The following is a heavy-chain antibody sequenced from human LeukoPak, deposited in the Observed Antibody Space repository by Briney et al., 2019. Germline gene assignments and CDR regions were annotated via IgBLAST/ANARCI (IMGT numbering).Heavy chain of an antibody. V-gene: IGHV3-23*01. CDR1: GFTFSNYA. CDR3: AKVSTYDFDSSGSNYFNC. Sequence: PGGSLRLSCAASGFTFSNYAMSWVRQAPGKGLEWVSSVCGSGVITYYAGSVKGRFTISRDNSKNTLYLQMNSLRAKDTSVFYCAKVSTYDFDSSGSNYFNCWGQGTLVTVSS. D-gene: IGHD3-22*01. CDR2: VCGSGVIT. J-gene: IGHJ4*02.